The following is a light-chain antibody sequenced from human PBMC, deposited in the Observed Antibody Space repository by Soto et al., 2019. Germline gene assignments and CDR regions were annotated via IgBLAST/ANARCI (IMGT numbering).Light chain of an antibody. CDR1: SSDVGGYNY. Sequence: QSALTQPPSASGSPGQSVTISCTGTSSDVGGYNYVSWFQQHPGKAPKLMIFEVSRRPSGVPDRFSGSKSGNTASLTVSGLQAEDEADYYCSSYAVTNNVRVFGGGTKLTVL. J-gene: IGLJ3*02. V-gene: IGLV2-8*01. CDR3: SSYAVTNNVRV. CDR2: EVS.